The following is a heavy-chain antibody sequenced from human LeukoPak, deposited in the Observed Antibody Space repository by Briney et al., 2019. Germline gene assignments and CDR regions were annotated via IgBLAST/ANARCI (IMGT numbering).Heavy chain of an antibody. CDR1: GGSLSSGDYY. CDR2: IYYSGST. V-gene: IGHV4-30-4*01. CDR3: AGYYTSYWYFDL. Sequence: TLSLTRTVSGGSLSSGDYYWSWVRQPPGKGLEWIGYIYYSGSTYYNPSLKSRVTISVDTSKNQFSLKLSSVTAADTAVYYCAGYYTSYWYFDLWGRGTLVTVSS. D-gene: IGHD3-3*01. J-gene: IGHJ2*01.